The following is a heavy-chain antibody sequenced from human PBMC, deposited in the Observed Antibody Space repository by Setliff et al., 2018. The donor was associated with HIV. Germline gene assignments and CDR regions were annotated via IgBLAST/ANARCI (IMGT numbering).Heavy chain of an antibody. CDR1: GYTFISYA. J-gene: IGHJ6*02. Sequence: ASVKVSCKASGYTFISYAIHWVRQAPGQSLEWMGWITGGSGNTKYSEKFQGRVTLTGDTSASTAYMELRSLKADDTGIYYCSRSGVPPYYYYGMDVWGQGTTVTVSS. CDR2: ITGGSGNT. D-gene: IGHD3-10*01. V-gene: IGHV1-3*01. CDR3: SRSGVPPYYYYGMDV.